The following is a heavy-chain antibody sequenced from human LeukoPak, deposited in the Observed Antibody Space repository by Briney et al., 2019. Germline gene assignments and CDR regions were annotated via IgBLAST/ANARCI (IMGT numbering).Heavy chain of an antibody. V-gene: IGHV1-46*01. CDR2: INPSGGST. CDR3: ASTHPTEYSGFDY. CDR1: GYTFTSYY. J-gene: IGHJ4*02. Sequence: GASVKVSCKASGYTFTSYYMHWVRQAPGQGLEWMGIINPSGGSTSYAQKFQGRVTMTRDTSTSTVYMELSSLRSEDTTVYYCASTHPTEYSGFDYWGQGTLVTVSS. D-gene: IGHD2-15*01.